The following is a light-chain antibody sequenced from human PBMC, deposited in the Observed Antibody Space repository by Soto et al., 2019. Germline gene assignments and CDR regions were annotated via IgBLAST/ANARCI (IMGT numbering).Light chain of an antibody. V-gene: IGKV2-30*02. J-gene: IGKJ2*01. CDR3: MQGSHWPT. CDR2: KVS. CDR1: QSLVQGDGNTY. Sequence: DVVMTQSPLSLPVTLGQPASISCRSSQSLVQGDGNTYLNLFQQRPGQSTRRLIYKVSNRDSGVLDRFSGSGSGTDFTLQISRVEAEDVGIYYCMQGSHWPTFGQGTKLEIK.